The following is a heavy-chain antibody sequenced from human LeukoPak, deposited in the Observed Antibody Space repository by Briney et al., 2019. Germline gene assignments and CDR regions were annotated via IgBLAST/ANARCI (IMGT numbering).Heavy chain of an antibody. D-gene: IGHD2-21*02. V-gene: IGHV1-8*01. CDR3: ARGVGNICGADCYFIDY. CDR2: MNPNSGNT. CDR1: GYTFTSYG. J-gene: IGHJ4*02. Sequence: ASVKVSCKASGYTFTSYGINWVRQATGQGLEWMGWMNPNSGNTGYAQEFQGRVTMTWNTSISTAYMELSSLRSEDTAVYYCARGVGNICGADCYFIDYWGQGTLVTVSS.